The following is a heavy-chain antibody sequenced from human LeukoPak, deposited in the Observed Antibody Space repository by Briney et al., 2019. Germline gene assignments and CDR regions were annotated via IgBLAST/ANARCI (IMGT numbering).Heavy chain of an antibody. CDR1: GGTFSSYA. J-gene: IGHJ6*02. CDR2: IIPILGIA. V-gene: IGHV1-69*04. Sequence: SVKVSCKASGGTFSSYAISWVRQGPGQGLEWMGRIIPILGIANYAQKFQGRVTITADKSTSTAYMELSSLRSEDTAVYYCARGRSVPYYYGMDVWGQGTTVTVSS. CDR3: ARGRSVPYYYGMDV.